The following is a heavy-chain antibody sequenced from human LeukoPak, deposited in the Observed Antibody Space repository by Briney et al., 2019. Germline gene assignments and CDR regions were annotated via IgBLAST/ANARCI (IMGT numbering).Heavy chain of an antibody. CDR3: ARKRSSSSGGPFDY. V-gene: IGHV4-61*01. CDR1: GASVSSASY. J-gene: IGHJ4*02. D-gene: IGHD6-6*01. CDR2: IYNGVNT. Sequence: PSETLSLTCTVSGASVSSASYWTWIRQPPGKGVEWIAHIYNGVNTNYNPSLKSRVTISVDTSKNQFSLRLNSVTAADTAVYYCARKRSSSSGGPFDYWGQGTLVTVSS.